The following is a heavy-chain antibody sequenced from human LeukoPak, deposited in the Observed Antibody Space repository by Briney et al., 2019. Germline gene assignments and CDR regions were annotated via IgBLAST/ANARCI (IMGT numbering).Heavy chain of an antibody. D-gene: IGHD2-21*02. CDR1: GFTFSSYSMN. CDR3: ARLRRLAIIDY. Sequence: GSLRLSCAASGFTFSSYSMNWVRQPPGKGLECIGNIYYSGSTYYNPSLKSRVTISVDTSKNQFSLKLSSVTAADTAVYYCARLRRLAIIDYWGQGTLVTVSS. V-gene: IGHV4-59*04. CDR2: IYYSGST. J-gene: IGHJ4*02.